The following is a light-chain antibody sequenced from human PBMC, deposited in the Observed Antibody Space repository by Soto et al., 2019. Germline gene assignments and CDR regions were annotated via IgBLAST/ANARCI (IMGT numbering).Light chain of an antibody. CDR2: DDR. J-gene: IGLJ1*01. Sequence: SYELTRPPSMSVAPGQTARVTCGGYNIGSKSVHWYQQRPGQAPVLVVYDDRDRPSGIPERFSGSNSGNTATLTISRVEAEDKADYYCQVWDSSTDHYVFGTGTKLTVL. CDR3: QVWDSSTDHYV. V-gene: IGLV3-21*02. CDR1: NIGSKS.